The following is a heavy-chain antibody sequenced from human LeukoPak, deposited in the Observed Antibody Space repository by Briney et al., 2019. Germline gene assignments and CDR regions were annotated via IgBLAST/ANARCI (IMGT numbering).Heavy chain of an antibody. CDR3: ARNPYDILTGYGYYFDY. J-gene: IGHJ4*02. CDR1: GGTFSSYA. Sequence: AVKVSCKASGGTFSSYAISWVRQAPGQGLEWMGRIIPIFGTANYAQKFQGRVTITTDESTSTAYMELSSLRSEDTAVYYCARNPYDILTGYGYYFDYWGQGTLVTVSS. V-gene: IGHV1-69*05. CDR2: IIPIFGTA. D-gene: IGHD3-9*01.